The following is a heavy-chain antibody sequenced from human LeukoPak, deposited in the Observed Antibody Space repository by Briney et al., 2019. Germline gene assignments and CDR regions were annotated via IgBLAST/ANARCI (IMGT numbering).Heavy chain of an antibody. V-gene: IGHV5-51*01. D-gene: IGHD3-9*01. Sequence: GESLKISCQGSGYRFTSYWIGWVRQLPGKGLEWMGIIYPGDSDTRYSPSFQGQVTISADKSISTAYLQWSSLKASDTAMYYCARSRDYDILTEWGQGTLVTVSS. CDR1: GYRFTSYW. CDR2: IYPGDSDT. CDR3: ARSRDYDILTE. J-gene: IGHJ4*02.